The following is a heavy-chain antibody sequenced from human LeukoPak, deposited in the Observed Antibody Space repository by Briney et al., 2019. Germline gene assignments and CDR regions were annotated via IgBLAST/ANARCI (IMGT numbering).Heavy chain of an antibody. V-gene: IGHV3-30*02. CDR1: GFTFSSYG. D-gene: IGHD3-10*01. CDR2: IRYDGSNK. CDR3: AKDDYYGSGAYDAFDI. J-gene: IGHJ3*02. Sequence: PGGSLRLSCAASGFTFSSYGMHWVRQAPGKGLEWVAFIRYDGSNKYYADSVKGRFTISRDNSKNTLYLQMNSLRAEDTAVYYCAKDDYYGSGAYDAFDIWGQGTMVTVSS.